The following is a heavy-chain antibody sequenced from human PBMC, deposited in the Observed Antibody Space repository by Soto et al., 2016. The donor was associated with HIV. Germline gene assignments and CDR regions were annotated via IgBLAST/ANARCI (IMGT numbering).Heavy chain of an antibody. D-gene: IGHD6-19*01. Sequence: QVRLVQSGAEVKKPGASVKVSCKASGYTFATYGLTWVRQAPGQGLEWMGWITMDHRHIHERSLHGAEGALRSDDTAVYYCARLKYHSGWYVLDYWGQGTLVTVSS. CDR1: GYTFATYG. J-gene: IGHJ4*02. V-gene: IGHV1-18*01. CDR2: ITM. CDR3: ARLKYHSGWYVLDY.